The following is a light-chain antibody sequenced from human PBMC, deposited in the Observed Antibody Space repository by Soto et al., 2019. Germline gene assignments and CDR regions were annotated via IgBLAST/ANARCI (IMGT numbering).Light chain of an antibody. CDR2: EVT. CDR3: SSYTSSTAYV. V-gene: IGLV2-14*01. J-gene: IGLJ1*01. Sequence: QSGLTQPASVSLSPGQSITISCTGTSSDVGGYNYVSWYQLHPGKAPKLILYEVTNRPSGVSDRFSGSKSGNTASLTISGLQAEDEADYYCSSYTSSTAYVFGTGTKVTVL. CDR1: SSDVGGYNY.